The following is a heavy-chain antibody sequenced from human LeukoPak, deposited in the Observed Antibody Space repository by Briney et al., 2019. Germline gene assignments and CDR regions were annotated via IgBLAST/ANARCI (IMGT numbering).Heavy chain of an antibody. D-gene: IGHD2/OR15-2a*01. CDR2: INPNSGGT. J-gene: IGHJ6*03. CDR3: ARRGSNYYYYMDV. V-gene: IGHV1-2*02. Sequence: ASVKVSCKASGYTFTGHYMHWVRQAPGQGLEWMGWINPNSGGTNYAQKFQGRVTMTRDTSISTAYMELSGLRSEDTAVYYCARRGSNYYYYMDVWGTGTTVTISS. CDR1: GYTFTGHY.